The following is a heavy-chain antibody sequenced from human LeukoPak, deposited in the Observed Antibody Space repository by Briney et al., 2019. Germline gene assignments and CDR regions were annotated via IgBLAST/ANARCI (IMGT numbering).Heavy chain of an antibody. V-gene: IGHV1-69*04. J-gene: IGHJ4*02. Sequence: SVKVSCKASGCTFSSYAISWVRQAPGQGLEWMGRIIPILGRANYAQKFQGRVTITTDKSNSTAYMELRSLRSDDTAVYYCARGFGDQWLVPGWGQGTLVTVSS. D-gene: IGHD6-19*01. CDR2: IIPILGRA. CDR3: ARGFGDQWLVPG. CDR1: GCTFSSYA.